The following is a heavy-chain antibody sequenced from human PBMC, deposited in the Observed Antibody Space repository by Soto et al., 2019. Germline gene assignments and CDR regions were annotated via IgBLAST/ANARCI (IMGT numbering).Heavy chain of an antibody. D-gene: IGHD3-9*01. CDR3: ARNAYFDWLFGRFDY. V-gene: IGHV1-18*01. Sequence: ATVKVSRKASGYTLTSYGISWVRQAPGQGLERMRWISAYNGNTNYAQKLQGRVTMTTDTSTSTAYMELRSLRSDDTALYYCARNAYFDWLFGRFDYWGQGTLVTSPQ. CDR2: ISAYNGNT. CDR1: GYTLTSYG. J-gene: IGHJ4*02.